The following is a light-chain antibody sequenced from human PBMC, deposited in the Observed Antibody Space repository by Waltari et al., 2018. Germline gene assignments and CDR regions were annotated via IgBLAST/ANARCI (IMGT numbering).Light chain of an antibody. V-gene: IGKV4-1*01. CDR3: QQYYSSPFT. Sequence: DIVMTQSPDTLSVSLGERATINCKSSQSIFYTSNNKKYLAWYQQKPGQPPKLLIYWASTQESGVPDRFSGSGSGTDFTLTISSLQAEDVAVYYCQQYYSSPFTFGGGTKVEIK. CDR1: QSIFYTSNNKKY. CDR2: WAS. J-gene: IGKJ4*01.